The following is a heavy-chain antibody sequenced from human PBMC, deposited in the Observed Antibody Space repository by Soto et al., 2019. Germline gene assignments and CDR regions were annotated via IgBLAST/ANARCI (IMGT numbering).Heavy chain of an antibody. V-gene: IGHV3-23*01. CDR2: ISGSGGST. Sequence: EVQLLESGGGLVQPGGSLRLSCAASGFTFSSYAMSWVRQAPGKGLEWVSAISGSGGSTYYADSVKGRFTISRDNSKNTLYLQMNSLRAEDTAVYYCAKDNRDFTIFGVAGHGMDVWGQGTTVTVSS. CDR1: GFTFSSYA. CDR3: AKDNRDFTIFGVAGHGMDV. D-gene: IGHD3-3*01. J-gene: IGHJ6*02.